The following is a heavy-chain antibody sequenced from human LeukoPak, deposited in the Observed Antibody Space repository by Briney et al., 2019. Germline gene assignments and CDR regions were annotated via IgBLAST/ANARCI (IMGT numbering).Heavy chain of an antibody. J-gene: IGHJ4*02. CDR3: ASGITMVRGVIITFNY. CDR2: IKQDGSEK. CDR1: GFTFSSYW. V-gene: IGHV3-7*01. Sequence: GGSLRLSCAASGFTFSSYWMSWVRQAPGKGLEWVANIKQDGSEKYYVDPVKGRFTISRDNAKNSLYLQMNSLRAEDTAVYYCASGITMVRGVIITFNYWGQGTLVTVSS. D-gene: IGHD3-10*01.